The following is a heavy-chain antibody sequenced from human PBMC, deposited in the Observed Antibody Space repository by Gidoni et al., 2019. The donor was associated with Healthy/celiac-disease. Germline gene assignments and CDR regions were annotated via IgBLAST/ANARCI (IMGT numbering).Heavy chain of an antibody. D-gene: IGHD3-10*01. CDR3: ARGPATYYYGSGSQFDY. Sequence: EVQLVESGGGLVQPGGPLRLSCAASAFTFSSYSMNWVRQAPGKGLEWVSYISSGSITIYYADSVKGRFTISRDNAKNSLYLQMNSLRAEDTAVYYCARGPATYYYGSGSQFDYWGQGTLVTVSS. CDR1: AFTFSSYS. CDR2: ISSGSITI. V-gene: IGHV3-48*04. J-gene: IGHJ4*02.